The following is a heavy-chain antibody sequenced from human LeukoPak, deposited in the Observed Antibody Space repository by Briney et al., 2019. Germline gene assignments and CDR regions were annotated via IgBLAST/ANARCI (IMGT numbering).Heavy chain of an antibody. J-gene: IGHJ3*02. CDR3: ARSYSSSTMDGFDT. CDR1: GFTFSSYA. Sequence: GGALRLSCSASGFTFSSYAMQWVRQAPGKGLEWVAVISYDRSNKYYADSVKDRFTISRHNSNNTLYLQINSLRADDTAVYYCARSYSSSTMDGFDTWGQGTMVTVSS. CDR2: ISYDRSNK. V-gene: IGHV3-30*04. D-gene: IGHD6-6*01.